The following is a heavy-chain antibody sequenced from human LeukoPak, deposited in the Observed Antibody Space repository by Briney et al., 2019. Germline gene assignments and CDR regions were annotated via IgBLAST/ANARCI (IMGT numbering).Heavy chain of an antibody. CDR2: ISSSNGNT. CDR1: VYTFTSYG. D-gene: IGHD6-13*01. Sequence: SVRVSCKASVYTFTSYGVSWVRQARSQGLEGMGWISSSNGNTNFAHKLKGRVTLTTDTSTSTAYMELRSLTSDDTAVYYCARYPLSYSSNWHYYFDYWGQGTLLTVSS. V-gene: IGHV1-18*01. CDR3: ARYPLSYSSNWHYYFDY. J-gene: IGHJ4*02.